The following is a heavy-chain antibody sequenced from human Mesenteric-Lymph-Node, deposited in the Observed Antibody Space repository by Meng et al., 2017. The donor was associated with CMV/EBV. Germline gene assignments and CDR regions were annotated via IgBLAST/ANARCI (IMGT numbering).Heavy chain of an antibody. CDR1: GFTFRTYE. Sequence: GESLKISCAVTGFTFRTYEMHWVRQAPGKGLEWISYISSGGNTKYYADSVKGRFTISRDNARNTLYLQMNSLRAEDTAFYYCARLLGNNDFWNGYYFDSWGQGTLVTVSS. D-gene: IGHD3-3*01. J-gene: IGHJ4*02. V-gene: IGHV3-48*03. CDR3: ARLLGNNDFWNGYYFDS. CDR2: ISSGGNTK.